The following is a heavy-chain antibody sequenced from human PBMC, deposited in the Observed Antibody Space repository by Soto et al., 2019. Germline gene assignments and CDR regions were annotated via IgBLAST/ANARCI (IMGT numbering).Heavy chain of an antibody. Sequence: GASLILSSAAACFSFKSDRMNWVHQAPEKGLERVASICTSTGPIYYAVSVKGRFTIARDNADNSLFLQMNSLRAEDTALYYCVRDRAKIYPDVDYGEYTIDAFDIWGQGTMVTVSS. V-gene: IGHV3-48*01. J-gene: IGHJ3*02. CDR1: CFSFKSDR. D-gene: IGHD4-17*01. CDR2: ICTSTGPI. CDR3: VRDRAKIYPDVDYGEYTIDAFDI.